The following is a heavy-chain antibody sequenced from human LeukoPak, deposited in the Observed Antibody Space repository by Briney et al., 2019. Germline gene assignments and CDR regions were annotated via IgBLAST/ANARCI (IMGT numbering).Heavy chain of an antibody. J-gene: IGHJ4*02. CDR1: GGSFSGYY. CDR3: ERNRGFDY. Sequence: PSETLSLTCAVYGGSFSGYYWSWIRQPPGKGLEWIGEINHRGSTNYNPSLKSRVTISVDTSKNQFSLKLSSVTAADTAVYYCERNRGFDYWGKGTLVTVSS. CDR2: INHRGST. V-gene: IGHV4-34*01. D-gene: IGHD1-14*01.